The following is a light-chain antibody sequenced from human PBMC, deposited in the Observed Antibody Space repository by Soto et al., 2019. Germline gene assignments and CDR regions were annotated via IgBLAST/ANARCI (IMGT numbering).Light chain of an antibody. CDR1: TTDVADYYY. J-gene: IGLJ1*01. Sequence: QSALTQPASVSESPGQSITISCTGATTDVADYYYVSWYQQHPGQAPQLIIYEVTNRPSGVSSRFSGSKSDNTAHLTISGLQAEDEADYYCSSHTTRSTVDVFGTGTKVTVL. CDR3: SSHTTRSTVDV. V-gene: IGLV2-14*01. CDR2: EVT.